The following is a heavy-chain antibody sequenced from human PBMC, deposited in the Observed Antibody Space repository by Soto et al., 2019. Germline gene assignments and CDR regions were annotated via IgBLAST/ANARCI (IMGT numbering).Heavy chain of an antibody. J-gene: IGHJ4*02. V-gene: IGHV3-23*01. CDR1: GFTFSSYA. D-gene: IGHD5-12*01. CDR2: ISGSGGST. CDR3: AKGGPASGYDRSDY. Sequence: EVQLLESGGGLVQPGGSLRLSCAASGFTFSSYAMSWVRQAPGKGLEWVSAISGSGGSTYYADTVKGRFTISRDNSKNTLYLEMNSLRAEDKAVYYCAKGGPASGYDRSDYWGQGTLVTVSS.